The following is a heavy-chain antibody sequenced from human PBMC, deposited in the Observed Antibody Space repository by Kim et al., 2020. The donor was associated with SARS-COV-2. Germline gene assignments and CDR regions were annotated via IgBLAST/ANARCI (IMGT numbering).Heavy chain of an antibody. Sequence: GGSLRLSCAASGFTFSSYAMTWVRQAPGKGLEWVSFISSTGSIIYYADSVEGRFTISRDNAKNSVSLQMNSLRDEDTAMYYCASRGYYIDVWGQGTLVT. V-gene: IGHV3-48*02. CDR1: GFTFSSYA. D-gene: IGHD6-13*01. CDR3: ASRGYYIDV. CDR2: ISSTGSII. J-gene: IGHJ4*02.